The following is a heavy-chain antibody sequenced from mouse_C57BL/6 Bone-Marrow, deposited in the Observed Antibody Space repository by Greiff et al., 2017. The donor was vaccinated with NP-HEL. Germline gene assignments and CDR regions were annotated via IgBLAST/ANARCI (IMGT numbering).Heavy chain of an antibody. V-gene: IGHV1-81*01. J-gene: IGHJ2*01. CDR2: IYPRSGNT. D-gene: IGHD3-2*02. CDR3: ARKTAQVLGY. CDR1: GYTFTSYG. Sequence: QVQLQQSGAELARPGASVKLSCKASGYTFTSYGISWVKQRTGQGLEWIGEIYPRSGNTYYNEKFKGKATLTADKSSSTAYMELRSLTSEDSAVYFCARKTAQVLGYWGQGTTLTVSS.